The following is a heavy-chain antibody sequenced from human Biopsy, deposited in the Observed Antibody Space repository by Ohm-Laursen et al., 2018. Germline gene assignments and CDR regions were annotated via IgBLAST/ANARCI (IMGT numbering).Heavy chain of an antibody. CDR1: GGSMDRYF. CDR2: VFSSGTT. CDR3: ARGGGMNYFDP. J-gene: IGHJ5*02. Sequence: TLSLTCPVSGGSMDRYFWSWIRQPVGKGLEWIGHVFSSGTTNYNPSLNSRVTLSVDMSKNQFSLKMTSMTAPDTGFYFCARGGGMNYFDPWGQGILVSVSS. D-gene: IGHD1-7*01. V-gene: IGHV4-4*07.